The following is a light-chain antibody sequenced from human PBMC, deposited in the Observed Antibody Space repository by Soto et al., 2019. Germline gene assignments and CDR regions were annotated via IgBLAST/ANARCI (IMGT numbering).Light chain of an antibody. J-gene: IGKJ2*02. CDR2: GAS. Sequence: IQMTQSPSSLSASVGGRVTITCRPSQSISTYLNWYQQKPGKAPKLLIYGASSLQSGVPSRFSGSGSGTDFTLTISSLQPEDFATYYCQQTYSTPRTFGQGTKLEIK. CDR1: QSISTY. CDR3: QQTYSTPRT. V-gene: IGKV1-39*01.